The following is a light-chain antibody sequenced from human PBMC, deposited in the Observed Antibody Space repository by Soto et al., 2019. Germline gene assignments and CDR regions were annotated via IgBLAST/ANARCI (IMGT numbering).Light chain of an antibody. J-gene: IGLJ1*01. Sequence: QSVLTQPRSVSGSPGQAGTISCTGPSIDVGGSNYVSWYQQHPGKAPKLMIYDVSERPSGVPDRFSGSKSGNTASLTISGLQAEDEADYYCCSYAVTFYVFGPGTKVTVL. V-gene: IGLV2-11*01. CDR2: DVS. CDR3: CSYAVTFYV. CDR1: SIDVGGSNY.